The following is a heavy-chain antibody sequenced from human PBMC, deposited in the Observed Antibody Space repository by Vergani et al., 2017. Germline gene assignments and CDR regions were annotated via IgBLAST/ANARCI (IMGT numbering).Heavy chain of an antibody. D-gene: IGHD3-10*01. CDR1: GFTFSSYG. CDR2: IWYDGSNK. V-gene: IGHV3-33*01. CDR3: ARDSNYYGSGSSYYFDY. Sequence: QVQLVESGGGVVQPGRSLRLSCAASGFTFSSYGMHWVRQAPGKGLEWVAVIWYDGSNKYYADSVKGRFTISRDNSKNTLYLQMNSLRAEDTAVYYCARDSNYYGSGSSYYFDYWGQGTLVTVSS. J-gene: IGHJ4*02.